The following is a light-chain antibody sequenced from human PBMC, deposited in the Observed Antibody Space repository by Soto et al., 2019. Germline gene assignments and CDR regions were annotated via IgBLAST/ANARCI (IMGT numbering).Light chain of an antibody. J-gene: IGLJ1*01. CDR2: EVS. CDR1: SSDVGGYND. V-gene: IGLV2-8*01. Sequence: QSALTQPPSASGSPGQSVTISCTGTSSDVGGYNDVSWYQQHPGKAPKLMIYEVSKRPSGVPDRFSGSKSGNTASLTVSGLQPEDEADYYCSSYAGSNKSVFGTGTKLTVL. CDR3: SSYAGSNKSV.